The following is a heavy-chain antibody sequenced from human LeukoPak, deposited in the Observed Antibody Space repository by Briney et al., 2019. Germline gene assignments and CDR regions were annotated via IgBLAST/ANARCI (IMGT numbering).Heavy chain of an antibody. CDR3: GRRLVRLLNDY. CDR1: GFTFSSYA. Sequence: GGSLRLSCAASGFTFSSYAMSWVRQAPVKELEWVSAISGSGGSTYYADSVKGRFTISRDNSKNTLYLQVNSLRAEDTAVYYCGRRLVRLLNDYWGQGTLVTVSS. J-gene: IGHJ4*02. D-gene: IGHD6-19*01. V-gene: IGHV3-23*01. CDR2: ISGSGGST.